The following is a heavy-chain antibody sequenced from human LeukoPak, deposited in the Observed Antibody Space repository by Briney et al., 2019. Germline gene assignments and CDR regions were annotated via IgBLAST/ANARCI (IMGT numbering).Heavy chain of an antibody. D-gene: IGHD1-26*01. Sequence: SETLSLTCAVYGGSFSGYYWSWIRQPPGKGLEWIGEINHSGSTNYNPSLKSRVTISVDTSKNQFSLKLRSVTAADTAVYYCARNSGSSRPKKYYFDYWGQGTLVTVSS. CDR3: ARNSGSSRPKKYYFDY. CDR1: GGSFSGYY. J-gene: IGHJ4*02. V-gene: IGHV4-34*01. CDR2: INHSGST.